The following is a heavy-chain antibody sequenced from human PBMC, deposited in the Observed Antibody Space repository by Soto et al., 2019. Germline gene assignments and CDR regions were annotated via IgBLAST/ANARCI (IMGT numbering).Heavy chain of an antibody. CDR1: GGTFSSYA. CDR3: ARVRNYYYGMDV. V-gene: IGHV1-69*13. CDR2: IIPIFGTA. Sequence: SVKVSCKASGGTFSSYAISWVRQAPGQGLEWMGGIIPIFGTANYAQKFQGRVTITADESTSTAYMELSSLRSEDTAVYYCARVRNYYYGMDVWGQGTTVTVSS. J-gene: IGHJ6*02.